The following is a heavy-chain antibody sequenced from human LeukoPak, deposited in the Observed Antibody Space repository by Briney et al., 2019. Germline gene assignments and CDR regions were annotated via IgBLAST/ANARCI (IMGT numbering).Heavy chain of an antibody. V-gene: IGHV1-69*05. CDR1: GGTFSSYA. Sequence: VASVKVSCKASGGTFSSYAISWVRQAPGQGLEWMGRIIPIFGTANYAQKFQGRVTITTDASTSTAYMELSSLRSEDTAVYYCARAGGYDYVWGSYRYDAFDIWGQGTMVTVSS. CDR3: ARAGGYDYVWGSYRYDAFDI. CDR2: IIPIFGTA. D-gene: IGHD3-16*02. J-gene: IGHJ3*02.